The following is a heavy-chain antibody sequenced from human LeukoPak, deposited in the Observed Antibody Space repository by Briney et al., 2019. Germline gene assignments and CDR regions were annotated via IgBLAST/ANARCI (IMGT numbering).Heavy chain of an antibody. D-gene: IGHD3-22*01. CDR2: ISGSGGST. CDR3: AKTLRITMIHIKYYFDY. CDR1: GFSFRTFV. V-gene: IGHV3-23*01. Sequence: PGGSLRLSCAASGFSFRTFVMSWVRQAPGKGLEWVSAISGSGGSTYYADSVKGRFTISRDNSKNTLYLQMNSLRAEDTAVYYCAKTLRITMIHIKYYFDYWGQGTLVTVSS. J-gene: IGHJ4*02.